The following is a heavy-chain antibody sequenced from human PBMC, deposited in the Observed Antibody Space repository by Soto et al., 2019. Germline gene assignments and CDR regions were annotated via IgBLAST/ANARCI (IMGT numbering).Heavy chain of an antibody. D-gene: IGHD3-22*01. Sequence: ASVKVSCKVSGYTLTELSMHCVRQAPGKGLEWMGGFDPEDGETIYAQKFQGRVTMTEDTSTDTAYMELSSLRSEDTAVYYCATSLYDSSGYYGYHDAFDIRGQGTMVTVSS. CDR3: ATSLYDSSGYYGYHDAFDI. J-gene: IGHJ3*02. CDR1: GYTLTELS. V-gene: IGHV1-24*01. CDR2: FDPEDGET.